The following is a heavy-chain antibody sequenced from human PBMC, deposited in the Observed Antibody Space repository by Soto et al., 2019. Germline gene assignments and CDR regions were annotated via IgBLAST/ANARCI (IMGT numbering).Heavy chain of an antibody. Sequence: QVQLVESGGGVVQPGRSLRLSCAASGFTFSSYAMHWVRQAPGKGLEWVAVISYDGSNKYYADSVKGRFTISRDNSKNTLYLQMNSLRAEDMAVYYCARDPTIFGVVPYGMDVWGQGTTVTVFS. V-gene: IGHV3-30-3*01. J-gene: IGHJ6*02. CDR1: GFTFSSYA. D-gene: IGHD3-3*01. CDR3: ARDPTIFGVVPYGMDV. CDR2: ISYDGSNK.